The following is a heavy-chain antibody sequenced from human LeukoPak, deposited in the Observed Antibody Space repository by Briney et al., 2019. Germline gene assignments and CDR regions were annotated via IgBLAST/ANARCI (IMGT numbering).Heavy chain of an antibody. CDR2: ISGNGGST. J-gene: IGHJ5*01. V-gene: IGHV3-23*01. D-gene: IGHD3-3*01. Sequence: PGGSLRLSCEASGVRFSIYAVSWVRQAPGKGLEWVSSISGNGGSTYYANSVKGRFTIARDNSKNTLYMEMNSLTEENTALYYCVKGGQRYDFWRFDFWGRGTLVTVSS. CDR3: VKGGQRYDFWRFDF. CDR1: GVRFSIYA.